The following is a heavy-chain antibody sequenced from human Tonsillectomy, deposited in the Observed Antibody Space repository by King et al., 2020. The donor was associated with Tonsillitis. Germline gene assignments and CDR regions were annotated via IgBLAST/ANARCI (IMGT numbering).Heavy chain of an antibody. CDR3: ARCPGIHFDSSGYDY. V-gene: IGHV3-20*04. D-gene: IGHD3-22*01. CDR1: GFTFDDHG. J-gene: IGHJ4*02. CDR2: INWNGASI. Sequence: VQLVESGGGVVRPGGSLRLSCAASGFTFDDHGVNWVRQAPGKGLEWVAGINWNGASIGYAASVKGRFTISRDNDKNSLYLQMNSLRAEDTAFYYCARCPGIHFDSSGYDYWGQGALVTVSS.